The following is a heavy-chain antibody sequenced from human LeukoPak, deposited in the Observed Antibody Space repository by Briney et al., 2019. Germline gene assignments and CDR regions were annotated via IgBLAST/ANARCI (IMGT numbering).Heavy chain of an antibody. J-gene: IGHJ4*02. D-gene: IGHD2-2*01. CDR2: ISGSGGST. V-gene: IGHV3-23*01. CDR3: AKTTTLLGYCSSTSCRGFDY. CDR1: GFTFSSYA. Sequence: GGSLRLSCAASGFTFSSYAMSWVRQAPGKGLEWVSAISGSGGSTYYADSVKGRFTISRDNAKNTLYLQMNSLRAEDTAAYYCAKTTTLLGYCSSTSCRGFDYWGQGTLVTVSS.